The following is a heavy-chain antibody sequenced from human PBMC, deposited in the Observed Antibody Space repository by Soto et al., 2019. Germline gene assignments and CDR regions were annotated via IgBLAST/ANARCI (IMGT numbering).Heavy chain of an antibody. Sequence: QVQLVQSGAEVKKPGASVKVSCKASGYTFTSYGISWVRQAPGQGLGWMGWISAYNGNTNYAQKLQGRVTMTTDTSTSTAYMELRSLRSDDTAVYYCARVIVLVWFGERANWFDPWGQGTLVTVSS. CDR3: ARVIVLVWFGERANWFDP. CDR2: ISAYNGNT. CDR1: GYTFTSYG. J-gene: IGHJ5*02. V-gene: IGHV1-18*01. D-gene: IGHD3-10*01.